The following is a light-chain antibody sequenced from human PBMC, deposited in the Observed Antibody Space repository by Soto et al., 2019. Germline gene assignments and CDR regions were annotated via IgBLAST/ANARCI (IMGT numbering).Light chain of an antibody. V-gene: IGLV7-43*01. CDR2: SAS. Sequence: QAVVPQEPSLTVSPGGTVTLTCASSTGAVTNDNYPNWLQQKPGQAPRGLIYSASNRHSWTPARFSGSLLGGKAALTLSGVQPEDEGDYYCLLYFGGAQVFGGGTKVTVL. CDR3: LLYFGGAQV. CDR1: TGAVTNDNY. J-gene: IGLJ2*01.